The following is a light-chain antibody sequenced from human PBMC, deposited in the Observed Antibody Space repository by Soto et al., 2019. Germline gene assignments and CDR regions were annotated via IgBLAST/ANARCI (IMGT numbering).Light chain of an antibody. CDR2: EVS. CDR1: SSDVGGYNY. Sequence: QSVLTQPASVSGSPGQSITISCTGTSSDVGGYNYVSWYQQHPGKAPKLMIYEVSNRPSGVSNRFSGSKSGNTASLTISGLQAEDEADYYCSSYTRSSTDYGFGTGIEVAVL. V-gene: IGLV2-14*01. CDR3: SSYTRSSTDYG. J-gene: IGLJ1*01.